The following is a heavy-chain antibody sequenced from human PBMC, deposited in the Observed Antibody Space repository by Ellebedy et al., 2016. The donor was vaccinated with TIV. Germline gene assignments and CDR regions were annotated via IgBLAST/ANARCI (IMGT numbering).Heavy chain of an antibody. Sequence: SETLSLTXTVHGGSFLGYYWSWIRQSPGKGLQWIGEINPSGGTNYTTSLKSRLTMSIDTSKRQISLNLKSATAADTVVYYCARGRRFSASFHPMMSTFEVWGQGTTVIVSS. V-gene: IGHV4-34*01. CDR3: ARGRRFSASFHPMMSTFEV. CDR1: GGSFLGYY. CDR2: INPSGGT. D-gene: IGHD3-10*01. J-gene: IGHJ3*01.